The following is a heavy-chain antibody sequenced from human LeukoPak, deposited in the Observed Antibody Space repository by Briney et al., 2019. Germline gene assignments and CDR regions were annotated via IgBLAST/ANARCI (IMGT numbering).Heavy chain of an antibody. V-gene: IGHV3-30-3*02. J-gene: IGHJ4*02. D-gene: IGHD6-13*01. Sequence: GGSLRLSCAASGFTFSSYAMHWVRQAPGKGLEWVAVISYDGSNKYYADSVKGRFTISRDNSKNTLYLQMNSLRAEGTAVYYCAKLSSWYGPVDYWGQGTLVTVSS. CDR1: GFTFSSYA. CDR2: ISYDGSNK. CDR3: AKLSSWYGPVDY.